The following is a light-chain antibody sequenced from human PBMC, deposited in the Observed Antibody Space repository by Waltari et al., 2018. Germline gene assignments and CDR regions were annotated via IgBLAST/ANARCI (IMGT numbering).Light chain of an antibody. CDR2: EVD. V-gene: IGLV2-23*02. CDR3: CSYAGSGNLGVI. Sequence: QSALTQPASVTGSPGQSITISCTGSSSDVGRYTLVSWYQQHPAKAPKLIIYEVDKRPSGVSDRFSGSKSGNTASLTVSGLQAEDEADYYCCSYAGSGNLGVIFGGGTKLTVL. J-gene: IGLJ2*01. CDR1: SSDVGRYTL.